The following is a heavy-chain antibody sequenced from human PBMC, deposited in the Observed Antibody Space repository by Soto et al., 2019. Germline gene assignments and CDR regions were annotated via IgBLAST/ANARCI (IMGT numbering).Heavy chain of an antibody. CDR2: IYYTGST. CDR3: ARDLDVGVGGPDAFDI. Sequence: QVQLQESGPGLVKPSQTLSLTCTVSGGSISSGDYYWSWIRQPPGKGLEWIGYIYYTGSTYYNPSRKSRVTISVDTSKNQFSLKLSSVTAADTAVYYCARDLDVGVGGPDAFDIWGQGTMVTVSS. D-gene: IGHD1-26*01. CDR1: GGSISSGDYY. V-gene: IGHV4-30-4*01. J-gene: IGHJ3*02.